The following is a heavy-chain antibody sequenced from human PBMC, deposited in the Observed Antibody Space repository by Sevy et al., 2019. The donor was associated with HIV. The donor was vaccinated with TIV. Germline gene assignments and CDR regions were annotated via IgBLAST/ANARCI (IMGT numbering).Heavy chain of an antibody. CDR2: IYYSGST. Sequence: SETLSLTCTVSGGSISSGGYYWSWIRQHPGKGLEWIGYIYYSGSTYYNPSLKSRVTISVETSKNQFSLKLSSVTAADTAVYYCASGVYYYDSSGYPPDWYFDLWGRGTLVTVSS. CDR3: ASGVYYYDSSGYPPDWYFDL. V-gene: IGHV4-31*03. J-gene: IGHJ2*01. CDR1: GGSISSGGYY. D-gene: IGHD3-22*01.